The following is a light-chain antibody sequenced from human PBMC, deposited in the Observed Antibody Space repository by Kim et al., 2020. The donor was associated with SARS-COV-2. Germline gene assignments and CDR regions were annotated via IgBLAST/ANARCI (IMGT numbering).Light chain of an antibody. CDR2: DAS. Sequence: EIVLTQSPATLSLSPGERATLSCRASQSVSSYLAWYQQKPGQAPRLLIYDASNRATGIPARFSGSGSGTDFTLTISSLEPEDFAVYYWQGGSNWHPTIGQGKRLEIK. CDR3: QGGSNWHPT. CDR1: QSVSSY. J-gene: IGKJ5*01. V-gene: IGKV3-11*01.